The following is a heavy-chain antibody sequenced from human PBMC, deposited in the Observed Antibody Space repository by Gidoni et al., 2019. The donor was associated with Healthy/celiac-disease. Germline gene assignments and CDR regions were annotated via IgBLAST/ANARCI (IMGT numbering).Heavy chain of an antibody. D-gene: IGHD3-10*01. Sequence: EVQLVESGGGLVKPGGSVRLSCAASGFTFSSYSMNWVRQAPGKGLEWVSSISSSSSYIYYADSVKGRFTISRDNAKNSLYLQMNSLRAEDTAVYYCARDGGYGSVSYPFDYWGQGTLVTVSS. CDR2: ISSSSSYI. V-gene: IGHV3-21*01. CDR3: ARDGGYGSVSYPFDY. CDR1: GFTFSSYS. J-gene: IGHJ4*02.